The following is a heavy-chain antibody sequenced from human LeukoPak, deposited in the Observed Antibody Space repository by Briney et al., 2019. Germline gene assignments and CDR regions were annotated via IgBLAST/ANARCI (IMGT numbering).Heavy chain of an antibody. CDR2: IYYSGST. V-gene: IGHV4-39*01. J-gene: IGHJ4*02. CDR1: GGXISSSSYY. D-gene: IGHD3-10*01. Sequence: PSETLSLTCTVSGGXISSSSYYWGWIRQPPGKGLEWIGSIYYSGSTYYNPSLKSRVTISVDTSKNQFSLKLSSVTAADTAVYYCARQITMVRGLDYWGQGTLVTVSS. CDR3: ARQITMVRGLDY.